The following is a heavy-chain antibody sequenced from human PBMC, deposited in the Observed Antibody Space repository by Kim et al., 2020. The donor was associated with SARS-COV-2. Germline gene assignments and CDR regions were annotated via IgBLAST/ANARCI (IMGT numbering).Heavy chain of an antibody. CDR2: IDPSDSYT. Sequence: GESLKISCKGSGYSFTSYWISWVRQMPGKGLEWMGRIDPSDSYTNYSPSFQGHVTISADKSISTAYLQWSSLKASDTAMYYCARDKYGDFWSGSDLGYFDYWGQGTLVTVSS. J-gene: IGHJ4*02. D-gene: IGHD3-3*01. CDR1: GYSFTSYW. V-gene: IGHV5-10-1*01. CDR3: ARDKYGDFWSGSDLGYFDY.